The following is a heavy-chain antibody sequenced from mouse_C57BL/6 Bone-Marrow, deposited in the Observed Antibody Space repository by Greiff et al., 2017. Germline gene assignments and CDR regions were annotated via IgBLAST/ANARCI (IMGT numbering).Heavy chain of an antibody. D-gene: IGHD3-2*02. V-gene: IGHV5-4*01. Sequence: EVHLVESGGGLVKPGGSLKLSCAASGFTFSSYAMSWVRQTPEKRLEWVATISDGGSYTYYPDNVKGRFTISRDNAKNNLYLQMSHLKSEDTAMYYCARVDSSGCAMDYWGQGTSVTVSS. CDR1: GFTFSSYA. J-gene: IGHJ4*01. CDR2: ISDGGSYT. CDR3: ARVDSSGCAMDY.